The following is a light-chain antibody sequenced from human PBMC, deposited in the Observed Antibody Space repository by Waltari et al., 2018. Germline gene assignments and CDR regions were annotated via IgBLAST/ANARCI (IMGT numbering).Light chain of an antibody. Sequence: AIWMNQSPSLLSASTGDRVTISCRIRQGISSYLAWYQQKPGKAPELLIYAAATLQSGVPSRFSGSGSGTDFTLTISCLQSEDFATYYCQQYYSFPWTFGQGTKVEIK. CDR2: AAA. CDR3: QQYYSFPWT. CDR1: QGISSY. J-gene: IGKJ1*01. V-gene: IGKV1D-8*02.